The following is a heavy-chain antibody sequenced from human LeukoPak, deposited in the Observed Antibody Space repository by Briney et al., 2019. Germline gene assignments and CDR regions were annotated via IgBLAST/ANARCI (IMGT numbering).Heavy chain of an antibody. Sequence: ASVKVSCKASGYTFTNYYIHWVRQAPGQGLEWMGLINPGGGNTNYAQNFQGRVTMTRDTSASTVYMELSSLRAEDTALYYCAKDATAVPGTVYMDVWGKGTTVTISS. D-gene: IGHD6-13*01. CDR3: AKDATAVPGTVYMDV. J-gene: IGHJ6*03. CDR1: GYTFTNYY. CDR2: INPGGGNT. V-gene: IGHV1-46*01.